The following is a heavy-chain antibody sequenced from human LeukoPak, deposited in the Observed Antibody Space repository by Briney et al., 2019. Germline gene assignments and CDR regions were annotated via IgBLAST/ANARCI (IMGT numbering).Heavy chain of an antibody. Sequence: ASVKVSCKASGYTFTGYYMHWVRQAPGQGLEWMGWINPNSGGTSYAQKFQGRVTMTRDTSISTAYMELSRLRSDDTAVYYCARVSSGWYYYYGMDVWGRGTTVTVSS. CDR2: INPNSGGT. J-gene: IGHJ6*02. V-gene: IGHV1-2*02. CDR3: ARVSSGWYYYYGMDV. D-gene: IGHD6-19*01. CDR1: GYTFTGYY.